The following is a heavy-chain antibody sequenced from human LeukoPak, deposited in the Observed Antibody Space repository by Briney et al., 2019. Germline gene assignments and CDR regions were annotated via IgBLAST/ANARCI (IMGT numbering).Heavy chain of an antibody. V-gene: IGHV3-7*01. J-gene: IGHJ4*02. Sequence: GGSLRLSCAASGFTFTSYWMSWGRQAPGKGLEWVANIKRDGSETYYVDSVKGRFTISRDNAKNSLYLQMNSLRAEDTAVYYCARVRRYYGAGTSFDYWGQGTLVTVSS. CDR1: GFTFTSYW. CDR2: IKRDGSET. D-gene: IGHD3-10*01. CDR3: ARVRRYYGAGTSFDY.